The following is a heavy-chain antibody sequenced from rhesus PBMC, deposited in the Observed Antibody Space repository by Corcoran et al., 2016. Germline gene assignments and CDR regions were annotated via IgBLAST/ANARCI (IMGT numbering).Heavy chain of an antibody. V-gene: IGHV2-95*01. CDR2: IYLNEYK. J-gene: IGHJ2*01. CDR3: ARVMGLYWYFEL. CDR1: GFAFTASGTG. D-gene: IGHD1-44*01. Sequence: QVTLKESGPALVKATQTLTLTCTFSGFAFTASGTGVGWIRQPPGKALEWLANIYLNEYKYYSTSLKRRLPISRDPANDPIFLTITDMDPLDTAPYYCARVMGLYWYFELWGPGTPVTISS.